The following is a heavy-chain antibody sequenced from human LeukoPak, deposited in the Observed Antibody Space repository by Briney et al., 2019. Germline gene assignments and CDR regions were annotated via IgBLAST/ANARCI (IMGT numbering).Heavy chain of an antibody. J-gene: IGHJ4*02. Sequence: GGSLRLSCAASGFTFSSYAMHWVRQAPGKGLEWVAVISYDGSNKYYADSVKGRFTISRDNSKNTLYLQMNSLRAEDTAVYYCARVKGGYNPFDYWGQGTLVTVSS. CDR1: GFTFSSYA. V-gene: IGHV3-30-3*01. CDR2: ISYDGSNK. D-gene: IGHD5-24*01. CDR3: ARVKGGYNPFDY.